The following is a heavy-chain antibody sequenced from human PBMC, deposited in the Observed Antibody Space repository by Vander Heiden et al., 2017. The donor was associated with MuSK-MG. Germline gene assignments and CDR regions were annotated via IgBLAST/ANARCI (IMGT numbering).Heavy chain of an antibody. Sequence: QVQLVQSGAEVQKPGSSVKVSCKASGGTFSSYAISWVRQAPGQGLEWMGGIIPIFGTANYAQKFQGRVTITADESTSTAYMELSSLRSEDTAVYYCASQTEEYYYDSSGYYPFGYWGQGTLVTVSS. D-gene: IGHD3-22*01. CDR2: IIPIFGTA. CDR1: GGTFSSYA. V-gene: IGHV1-69*01. CDR3: ASQTEEYYYDSSGYYPFGY. J-gene: IGHJ4*02.